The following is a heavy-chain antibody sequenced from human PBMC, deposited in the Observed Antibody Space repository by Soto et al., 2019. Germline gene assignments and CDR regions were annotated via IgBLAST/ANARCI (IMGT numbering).Heavy chain of an antibody. D-gene: IGHD5-18*01. V-gene: IGHV4-59*01. J-gene: IGHJ4*02. CDR3: DDS. CDR2: IYYGGNT. Sequence: SETLSLTCSISGGSLSGYYWSWIRQPPGKGLEWIGYIYYGGNTNYNSSLKSRVAYLQWSSLRASDTAMYYCARSRGYSYGYDDSGGQGTLVPVSS. CDR1: GGSLSGYY.